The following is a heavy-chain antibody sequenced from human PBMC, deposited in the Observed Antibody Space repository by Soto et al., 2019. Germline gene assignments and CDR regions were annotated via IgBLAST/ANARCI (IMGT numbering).Heavy chain of an antibody. D-gene: IGHD3-22*01. Sequence: SDTLSLTCTVFGGSISSSSYYWGWIRQPPGKGLEWIGSIYYSGSTYYNPSLKSRVTISVDTSKNQFSLKLTSVTAADTAVYYCVRNVFYDGEGDTWGQGTLVNVSS. V-gene: IGHV4-39*01. CDR2: IYYSGST. CDR1: GGSISSSSYY. J-gene: IGHJ5*02. CDR3: VRNVFYDGEGDT.